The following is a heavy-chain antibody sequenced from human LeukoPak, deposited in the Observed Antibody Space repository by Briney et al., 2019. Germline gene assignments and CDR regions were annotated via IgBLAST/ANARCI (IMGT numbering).Heavy chain of an antibody. D-gene: IGHD4-17*01. CDR1: GFTFDDYA. J-gene: IGHJ3*02. CDR2: ISWNSGNI. V-gene: IGHV3-9*01. CDR3: AKDITHDYGDYRDAFDI. Sequence: GGSLRPSCAASGFTFDDYAMHWVRQAPGKGLEWVSGISWNSGNIGYADSVKGRFTISRDNAKNSLYLQMNSLRAEDTALYYCAKDITHDYGDYRDAFDIWGQGTMVTVSS.